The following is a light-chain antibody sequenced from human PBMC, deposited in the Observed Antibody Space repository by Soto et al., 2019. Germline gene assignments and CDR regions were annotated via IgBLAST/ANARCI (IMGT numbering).Light chain of an antibody. Sequence: IVLTQSPATLSLSPGERATLSCRASESVGRYLAWYQQKPGQVPRLLIYDVSRRATGIPARFSGSGSGTDFTLPISSLEPEDFAVYYCQERGGAWLSFGGGTRVDIK. CDR3: QERGGAWLS. CDR2: DVS. V-gene: IGKV3-11*01. CDR1: ESVGRY. J-gene: IGKJ4*01.